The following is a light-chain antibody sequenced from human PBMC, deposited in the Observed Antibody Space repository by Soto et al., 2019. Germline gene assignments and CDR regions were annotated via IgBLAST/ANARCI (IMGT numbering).Light chain of an antibody. CDR3: HQYYTTPQT. V-gene: IGKV4-1*01. J-gene: IGKJ2*01. CDR2: WAS. Sequence: VLTQSPSSLAVSLGERATVNCRSSQSVLDNSTNKSYLAWYQKKPGHPPKLLVHWASVLEAGVPDRFSGGGSWTDFTLTISSLQAEDVAVYYCHQYYTTPQTLGQGTQLEIK. CDR1: QSVLDNSTNKSY.